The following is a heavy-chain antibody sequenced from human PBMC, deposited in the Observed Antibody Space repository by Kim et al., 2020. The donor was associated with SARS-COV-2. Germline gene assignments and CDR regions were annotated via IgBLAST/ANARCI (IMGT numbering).Heavy chain of an antibody. J-gene: IGHJ5*02. V-gene: IGHV4-31*03. CDR2: IYYSGST. CDR1: GGSISSGGYY. CDR3: ARDREGGLDP. D-gene: IGHD1-26*01. Sequence: SETLSLTCTVSGGSISSGGYYWSWIRQHPGKGLEWIGYIYYSGSTYYNPSLKSRVTISVDTSKNQFSLKLSSVTAADTAVYYCARDREGGLDPWGQGTLVTVSS.